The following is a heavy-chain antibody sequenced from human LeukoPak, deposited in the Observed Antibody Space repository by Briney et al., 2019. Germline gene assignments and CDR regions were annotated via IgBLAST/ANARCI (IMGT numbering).Heavy chain of an antibody. J-gene: IGHJ2*01. CDR3: AREAGTGERWYFDL. CDR1: GFTFSSYS. V-gene: IGHV3-21*01. CDR2: IDTSTTYM. Sequence: GGSLRLSCAASGFTFSSYSMNWVRQAPGKGPEWVSSIDTSTTYMTYADSVKGRFTISRDNARNSLYLQMNSLRAEDTAVYYCAREAGTGERWYFDLWGRGTLVTVSS. D-gene: IGHD7-27*01.